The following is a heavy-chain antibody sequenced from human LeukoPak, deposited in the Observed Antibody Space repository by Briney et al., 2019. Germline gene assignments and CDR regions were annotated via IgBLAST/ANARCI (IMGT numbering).Heavy chain of an antibody. D-gene: IGHD6-13*01. V-gene: IGHV3-53*01. CDR2: IYSSGST. J-gene: IGHJ4*02. Sequence: GGSLRLSCAASGFTVSSNYMSRVRQAPGKGLEWVSVIYSSGSTYYADSVKGRFTISRDNSKNTLHLQMNTLRAEDTAVYYCASRIATAGSVDYWSQGTLVTVSS. CDR1: GFTVSSNY. CDR3: ASRIATAGSVDY.